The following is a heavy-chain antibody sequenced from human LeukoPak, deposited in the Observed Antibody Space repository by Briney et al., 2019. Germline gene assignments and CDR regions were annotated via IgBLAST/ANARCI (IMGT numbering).Heavy chain of an antibody. CDR1: GGSISGSSYY. D-gene: IGHD5-18*01. J-gene: IGHJ4*02. CDR2: VYYSGST. V-gene: IGHV4-39*01. Sequence: PSETLSLTCTVSGGSISGSSYYWGWIRQPPGKGLEWIGSVYYSGSTYYNASLKGRLTISVDTSKNQFSLKLSSVTAADTAVYYCARLAGYSYGYGDYWGQGTLVTVSS. CDR3: ARLAGYSYGYGDY.